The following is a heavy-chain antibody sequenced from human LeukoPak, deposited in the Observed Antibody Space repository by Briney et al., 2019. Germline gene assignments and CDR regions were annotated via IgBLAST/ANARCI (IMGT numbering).Heavy chain of an antibody. J-gene: IGHJ4*02. CDR1: GGSISSYY. CDR3: AREINTGYPFDY. Sequence: SETLSLTCTVSGGSISSYYWSWIRQPPGKGLEWIGYIYYSGSTNYNPSLKSRVTISVDTSKNQFSLKLSSVTAADTAVYYCAREINTGYPFDYWGQGTLVTVSS. V-gene: IGHV4-59*01. D-gene: IGHD3-9*01. CDR2: IYYSGST.